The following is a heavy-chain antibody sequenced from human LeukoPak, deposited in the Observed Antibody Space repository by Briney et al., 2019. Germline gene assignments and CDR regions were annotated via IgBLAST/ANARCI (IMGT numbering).Heavy chain of an antibody. J-gene: IGHJ4*02. CDR3: ARSRVVSPYDFWSGHDY. CDR1: GYTFTGYY. CDR2: INPSSGGT. D-gene: IGHD3-3*01. Sequence: ASVKVSCKASGYTFTGYYMHWVRQAPGQGLEWMGWINPSSGGTNYAQKFQGRVTMTRDTSISTAYMELSRLRSDDTAVYYCARSRVVSPYDFWSGHDYWGQGTLVTVSS. V-gene: IGHV1-2*02.